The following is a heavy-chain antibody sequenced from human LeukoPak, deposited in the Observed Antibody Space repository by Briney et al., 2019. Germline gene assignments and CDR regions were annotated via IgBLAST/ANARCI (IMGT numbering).Heavy chain of an antibody. V-gene: IGHV4-34*01. D-gene: IGHD3-10*01. CDR2: INHSGST. CDR1: GGSISSYH. CDR3: SEIGDAFDI. Sequence: SETLPLTCTVSGGSISSYHWSWIRQPPGKGLEWIGEINHSGSTNYNPSLKSRVTISVDTSKNQFSLKLSSVTAADTAVYYCSEIGDAFDIWGQETMVTVSS. J-gene: IGHJ3*02.